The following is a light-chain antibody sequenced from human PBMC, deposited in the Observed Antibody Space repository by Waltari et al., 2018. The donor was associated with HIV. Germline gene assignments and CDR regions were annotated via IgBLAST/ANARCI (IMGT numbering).Light chain of an antibody. Sequence: EIQMTQSPASSPVTLGQSVSISCTSRQGLLHSDGNTYPSWLQQRPVQPPTLLIHEVSQRISGVPDRLNASGAGTHFTLTIRRVETDDVATYYCMPATDFPFTFGQGTRLEIK. CDR1: QGLLHSDGNTY. J-gene: IGKJ2*01. CDR3: MPATDFPFT. CDR2: EVS. V-gene: IGKV2-24*01.